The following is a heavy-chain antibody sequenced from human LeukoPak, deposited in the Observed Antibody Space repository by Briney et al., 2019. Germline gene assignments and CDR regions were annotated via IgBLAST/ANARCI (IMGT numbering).Heavy chain of an antibody. V-gene: IGHV4-4*07. CDR3: ASITGTIWYYYGMDV. D-gene: IGHD1-7*01. J-gene: IGHJ6*02. CDR1: GASISSYY. Sequence: PSETLSLTCTVSGASISSYYWSWIRQPAGKGLEWIGRIYTSGSTNYNPSLKSRVTMSVDTSKNQFSLKLSSVTAADTAVYYCASITGTIWYYYGMDVWGQGTTVTVSS. CDR2: IYTSGST.